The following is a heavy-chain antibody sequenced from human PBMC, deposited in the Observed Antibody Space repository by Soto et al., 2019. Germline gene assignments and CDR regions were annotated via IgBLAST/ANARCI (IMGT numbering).Heavy chain of an antibody. D-gene: IGHD2-2*01. CDR2: IYPGDSDT. Sequence: PGESLKISCKGSGYSFTSYWIGWVRQIPWKGLEWMGIIYPGDSDTRYSPSFQGQVTISADKSISTAYLQWSSLKASDTAMYYCARGQTGNTAAMPFAFDIWGQGTMVTVSS. CDR3: ARGQTGNTAAMPFAFDI. J-gene: IGHJ3*02. CDR1: GYSFTSYW. V-gene: IGHV5-51*01.